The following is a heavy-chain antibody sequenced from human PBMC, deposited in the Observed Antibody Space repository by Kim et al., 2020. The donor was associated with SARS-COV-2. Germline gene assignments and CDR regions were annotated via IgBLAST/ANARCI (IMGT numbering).Heavy chain of an antibody. CDR2: IIPIFGTA. D-gene: IGHD3-9*01. V-gene: IGHV1-69*13. J-gene: IGHJ5*02. CDR1: GGTFSSYA. Sequence: SVKVSCKASGGTFSSYAISWVRQAPGQGLEWMGGIIPIFGTANYAQKFQGRVTITADESTSTAYMELSSLGSEDTAVYYCARDRGDSPILTGFGSWFDPWGQGTLVTVSS. CDR3: ARDRGDSPILTGFGSWFDP.